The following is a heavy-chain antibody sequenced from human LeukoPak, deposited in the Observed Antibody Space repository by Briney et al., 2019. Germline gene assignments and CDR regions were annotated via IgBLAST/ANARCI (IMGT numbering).Heavy chain of an antibody. CDR1: GFTFDDYA. CDR2: ISWNSVNI. CDR3: ARGGGYSYGSFDY. D-gene: IGHD5-18*01. Sequence: GGSLRLSCAASGFTFDDYAMHWVREAPGRGLEWVSGISWNSVNIGYADSVKGRFTISRDNAKSTLYLQMNSLRAEDTAVYYCARGGGYSYGSFDYWGQGTLVTVSS. J-gene: IGHJ4*02. V-gene: IGHV3-9*01.